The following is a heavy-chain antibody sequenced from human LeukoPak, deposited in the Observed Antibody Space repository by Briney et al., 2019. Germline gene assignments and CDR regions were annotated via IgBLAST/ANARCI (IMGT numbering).Heavy chain of an antibody. J-gene: IGHJ4*02. D-gene: IGHD1-26*01. CDR2: ISSSSSYI. CDR1: GFTFSSYS. Sequence: PGGSLRLSCAASGFTFSSYSMNWVRQAPGKGLEWVSSISSSSSYIYYADSVKGRFTISRDNAKNSLYLQMNSPRAEDTAVYYCARDPHIVGATYDYWGQGTLVTVSS. V-gene: IGHV3-21*01. CDR3: ARDPHIVGATYDY.